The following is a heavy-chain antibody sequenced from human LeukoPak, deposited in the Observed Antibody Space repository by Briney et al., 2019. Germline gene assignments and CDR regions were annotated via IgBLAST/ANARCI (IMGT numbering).Heavy chain of an antibody. D-gene: IGHD1-26*01. Sequence: GGSLRLSCAASGSTFSSYSMNWVRQAPGKGLEWVSYISSSSSTIYYADSVKGRFTISRDNAKNSLYLQMDSLRAEDTAVYYCARLGGEPDYWGQGTLVTVSS. V-gene: IGHV3-48*01. CDR3: ARLGGEPDY. CDR1: GSTFSSYS. J-gene: IGHJ4*02. CDR2: ISSSSSTI.